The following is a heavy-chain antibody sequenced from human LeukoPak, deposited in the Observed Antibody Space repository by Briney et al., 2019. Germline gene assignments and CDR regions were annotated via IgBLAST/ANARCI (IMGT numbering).Heavy chain of an antibody. Sequence: PGGSLRLSCAASGFTFSSYAMSWVRQAPGKGLEWVSAISGSGGSTYYADSVKGRFTISRDNSKNTLYLQMNSLRAEDTAVYYCAKARSTRNYYDSSGYLDYWGQGTLVTVSS. CDR2: ISGSGGST. J-gene: IGHJ4*02. D-gene: IGHD3-22*01. CDR1: GFTFSSYA. V-gene: IGHV3-23*01. CDR3: AKARSTRNYYDSSGYLDY.